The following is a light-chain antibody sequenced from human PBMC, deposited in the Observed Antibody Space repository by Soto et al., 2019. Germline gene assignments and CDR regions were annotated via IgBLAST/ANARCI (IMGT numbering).Light chain of an antibody. CDR1: QSVSSF. CDR3: QQRGNWPLT. CDR2: DAS. J-gene: IGKJ3*01. V-gene: IGKV3-11*01. Sequence: EIVLTQSPATQSLSPGERATLSSRASQSVSSFLAWYQQKPGQAPRLLIYDASNRATGIPARFSGSGSGTEFTLTISSLEPEDFAVYYCQQRGNWPLTFGPGTKVDIK.